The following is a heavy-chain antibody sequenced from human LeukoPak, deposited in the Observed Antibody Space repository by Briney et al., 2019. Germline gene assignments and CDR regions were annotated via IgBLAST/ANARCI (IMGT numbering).Heavy chain of an antibody. CDR3: AKGGYSSSSPFDY. J-gene: IGHJ4*02. Sequence: PGGSLKLSCAASGFTFDNYAMNWVCQAPGKGLEWVSGISSSGSSTYYADSVKGRFTISRDNSKNTLYLQTNSLRADDTAVYYCAKGGYSSSSPFDYWGQGTLVTVSS. CDR1: GFTFDNYA. CDR2: ISSSGSST. V-gene: IGHV3-23*01. D-gene: IGHD6-13*01.